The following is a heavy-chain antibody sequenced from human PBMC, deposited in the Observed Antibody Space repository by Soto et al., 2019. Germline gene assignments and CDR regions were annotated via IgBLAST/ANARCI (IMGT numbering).Heavy chain of an antibody. CDR1: GGSISSSRYY. Sequence: SETLSLTCTVSGGSISSSRYYWGWIRQPPGKGLEWIGSIFYSGSTYHNPSLKSRVTISVDTSKNQFSLKLSSVTAADTAVYYCARPPTASLDAFDIWGQGTMVTVSS. V-gene: IGHV4-39*01. J-gene: IGHJ3*02. CDR3: ARPPTASLDAFDI. CDR2: IFYSGST.